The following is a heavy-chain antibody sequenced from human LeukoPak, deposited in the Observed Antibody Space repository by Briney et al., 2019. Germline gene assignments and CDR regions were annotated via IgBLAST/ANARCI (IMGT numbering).Heavy chain of an antibody. CDR1: GFTFSNYE. J-gene: IGHJ4*02. CDR3: VRDGGAGVRGNFRLFYC. Sequence: GRSLRLSCAASGFTFSNYEMMWVRQAPGKGLEWVSYISTSGSDIQYADSVKGRFTISRDSSKTSLSLQMNSLRAEDTAVYYCVRDGGAGVRGNFRLFYCWGQGTLVTVSS. V-gene: IGHV3-48*03. D-gene: IGHD1-7*01. CDR2: ISTSGSDI.